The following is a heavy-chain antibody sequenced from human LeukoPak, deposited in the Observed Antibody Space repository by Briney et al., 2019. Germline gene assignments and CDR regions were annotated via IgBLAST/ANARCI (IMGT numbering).Heavy chain of an antibody. CDR1: GYSFTSYW. J-gene: IGHJ6*02. CDR3: ARQTTVRERGMDV. D-gene: IGHD4-11*01. CDR2: IYPGDSDT. V-gene: IGHV5-51*01. Sequence: GESLKISCKGSGYSFTSYWIGWVRQVPGKGLEWMGIIYPGDSDTRYSPSFQGQVTISADKSISTAYLQWSSLKASDTAMYYCARQTTVRERGMDVWGQGTTVTVSS.